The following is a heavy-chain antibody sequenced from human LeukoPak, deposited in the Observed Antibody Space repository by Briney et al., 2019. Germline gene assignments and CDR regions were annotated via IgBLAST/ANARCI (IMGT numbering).Heavy chain of an antibody. J-gene: IGHJ1*01. CDR3: ARRLLGFDYFQH. D-gene: IGHD2-21*02. Sequence: ASVTVSCKASGYTCTGFYIHWVRQAPGQGHERMGWINPNSGGTNYAQKFQGWVTMTRDTSISTAYMELSRLRSDDTAVYYCARRLLGFDYFQHWGQGTLVTVSS. V-gene: IGHV1-2*04. CDR2: INPNSGGT. CDR1: GYTCTGFY.